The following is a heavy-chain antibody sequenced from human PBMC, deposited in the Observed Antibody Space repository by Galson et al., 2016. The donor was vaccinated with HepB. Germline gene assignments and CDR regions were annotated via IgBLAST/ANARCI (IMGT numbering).Heavy chain of an antibody. Sequence: CAISGDSVSSNSAAWNWIRQSPSRGLEWLGRTYYRAKWYNDYAVSVKSRITINVDTSENQFSLQLNSVTPEDTAVYYCAREYSTGYYERFLAKRARRGFDYWGQGTLVTVSS. V-gene: IGHV6-1*01. CDR3: AREYSTGYYERFLAKRARRGFDY. J-gene: IGHJ4*02. CDR1: GDSVSSNSAA. D-gene: IGHD6-19*01. CDR2: TYYRAKWYN.